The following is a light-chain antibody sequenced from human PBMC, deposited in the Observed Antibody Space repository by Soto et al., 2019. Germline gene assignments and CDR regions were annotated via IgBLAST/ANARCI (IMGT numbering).Light chain of an antibody. CDR2: DVS. V-gene: IGLV2-14*01. Sequence: QSVLTQPASVSGSPGQSITISCTGSSSDIGGYNYVSWYQQYPGKAPKLMIYDVSNRPSGVSNRFSASKSGNTASLTISGLQAEDETHYYCSSYTDTGTWVFGGGTKLTVL. CDR3: SSYTDTGTWV. J-gene: IGLJ3*02. CDR1: SSDIGGYNY.